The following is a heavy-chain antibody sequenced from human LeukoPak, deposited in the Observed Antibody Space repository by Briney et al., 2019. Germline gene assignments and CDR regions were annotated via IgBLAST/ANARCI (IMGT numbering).Heavy chain of an antibody. D-gene: IGHD3-3*01. V-gene: IGHV4-59*04. CDR2: MFYGGNT. J-gene: IGHJ4*02. Sequence: SETLSLTCAVSTDSFSPFYWTWIRQPPGKGLGWIAFMFYGGNTYYNPSLKSRVTISLDTSKNQFSLRLRSVTAADTAVYYCARGHGVLEWSSFYFEHWGQGTLVTVSS. CDR3: ARGHGVLEWSSFYFEH. CDR1: TDSFSPFY.